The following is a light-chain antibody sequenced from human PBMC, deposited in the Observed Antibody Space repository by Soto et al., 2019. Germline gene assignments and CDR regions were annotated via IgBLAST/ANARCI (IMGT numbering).Light chain of an antibody. CDR2: EVN. J-gene: IGLJ3*02. V-gene: IGLV2-18*01. Sequence: QSVLTQPPSMSGSPGQSVTISCTGTSSDVGQYNRVSWYQQPPGTAPKLLIYEVNYRPSGVPDRFSGSKSGNTASLTISGLQAEDEADYYCSLCTTNNTLFGGGTKLTVL. CDR3: SLCTTNNTL. CDR1: SSDVGQYNR.